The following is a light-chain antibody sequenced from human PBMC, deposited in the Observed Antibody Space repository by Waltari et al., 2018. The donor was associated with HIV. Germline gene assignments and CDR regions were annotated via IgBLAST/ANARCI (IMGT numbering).Light chain of an antibody. CDR1: SSNIGRNY. Sequence: SVLTQPPSASGTRGQRDTISSSGLSSNIGRNYVSWYKQLPGTAPKLFIYSNNQRPSWVPDRFSCSKSGTSSSLAISGLRSEDEAAYYCAAWDASLSAFVFGGGTKLTVL. J-gene: IGLJ2*01. V-gene: IGLV1-47*02. CDR3: AAWDASLSAFV. CDR2: SNN.